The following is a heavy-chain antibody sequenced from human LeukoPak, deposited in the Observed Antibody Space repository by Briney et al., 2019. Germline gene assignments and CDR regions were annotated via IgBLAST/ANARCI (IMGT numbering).Heavy chain of an antibody. V-gene: IGHV3-30*18. Sequence: GGSLRLSCAASGFTFSSYDMHWVRQAPGKGLEWVAVISYDGSNKYYADSVMGRFTISRDNSKNTLYLQMNSLRAEDTAVYYCAKDDYGDLTDYWGQGTLVTVSS. CDR3: AKDDYGDLTDY. J-gene: IGHJ4*02. D-gene: IGHD4-17*01. CDR1: GFTFSSYD. CDR2: ISYDGSNK.